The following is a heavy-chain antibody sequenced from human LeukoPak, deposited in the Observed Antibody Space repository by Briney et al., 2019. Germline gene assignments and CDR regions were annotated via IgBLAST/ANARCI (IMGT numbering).Heavy chain of an antibody. CDR1: GFIFSSYS. CDR2: ISSSSGTI. D-gene: IGHD3-22*01. V-gene: IGHV3-48*01. CDR3: AKSHYYDSSGYVY. J-gene: IGHJ4*02. Sequence: PGGSLRLSCAASGFIFSSYSLNWVRQAPGKGLEWVSYISSSSGTIYYADSVKGQFTISRDNSKNTLYLQMNSLRAEDTAVYYCAKSHYYDSSGYVYWGQGTLVTVSS.